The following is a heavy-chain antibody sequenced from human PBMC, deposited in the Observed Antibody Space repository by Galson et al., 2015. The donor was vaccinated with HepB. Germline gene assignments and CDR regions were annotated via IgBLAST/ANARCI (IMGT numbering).Heavy chain of an antibody. CDR2: ISSSGSTI. CDR3: ARSLSRFIAAAGIYDY. CDR1: GFTFSDYY. V-gene: IGHV3-11*01. Sequence: SLRLSCAASGFTFSDYYMSWIRQAPGKGLEWVSYISSSGSTIYYADSVKGRFTISRDNAKNSLYLQMNSLRAEDTAVYYCARSLSRFIAAAGIYDYWGQGTLVTVSS. J-gene: IGHJ4*02. D-gene: IGHD6-13*01.